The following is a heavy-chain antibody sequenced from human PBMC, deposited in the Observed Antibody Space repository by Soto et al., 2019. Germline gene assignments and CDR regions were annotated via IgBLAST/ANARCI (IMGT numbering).Heavy chain of an antibody. CDR1: GFTLSSYS. CDR2: IHYNGNDM. CDR3: AREKGQQLPLDY. Sequence: PWGSPRLSCAASGFTLSSYSMNWVRQAPGKGLEWVSSIHYNGNDMFYADSVKGRFTISRDSANSALHLQMNGLRAEDTAVYYCAREKGQQLPLDYWGQGTLVTVSS. J-gene: IGHJ4*02. V-gene: IGHV3-21*01. D-gene: IGHD6-13*01.